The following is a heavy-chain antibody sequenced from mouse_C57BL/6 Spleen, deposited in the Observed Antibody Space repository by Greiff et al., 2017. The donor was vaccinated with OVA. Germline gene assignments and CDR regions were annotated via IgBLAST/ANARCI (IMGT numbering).Heavy chain of an antibody. J-gene: IGHJ2*01. CDR2: INPGSGGT. Sequence: QVQLQQSGAELVRPGTSVKVSCKASGYAFTNYLIEWVKQRPGQGLEWIGVINPGSGGTNYNEKFKGKATLTADKSSSTAYMQLSSLTSEDSAVYFCARWDYGNYVDYWGQGTTLTVSS. CDR1: GYAFTNYL. D-gene: IGHD2-1*01. CDR3: ARWDYGNYVDY. V-gene: IGHV1-54*01.